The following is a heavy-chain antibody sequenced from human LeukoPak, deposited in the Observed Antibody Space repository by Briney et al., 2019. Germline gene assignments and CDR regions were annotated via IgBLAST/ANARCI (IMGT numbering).Heavy chain of an antibody. CDR1: GFTFSNFW. Sequence: GGSLRLSCAVSGFTFSNFWMSWVRQAPGRGLEWVANIHPEGNEKYHVESVKRRFTISRDNAKNSLFLQMNGLRVEDTAVYYCARGDAFSGDHWGQGTLVTVSS. CDR2: IHPEGNEK. J-gene: IGHJ4*02. V-gene: IGHV3-7*04. CDR3: ARGDAFSGDH.